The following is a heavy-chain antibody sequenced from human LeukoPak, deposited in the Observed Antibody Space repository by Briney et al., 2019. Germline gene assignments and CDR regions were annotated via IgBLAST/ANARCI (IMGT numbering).Heavy chain of an antibody. CDR1: GFTFSGYG. CDR2: IRYDGSNK. D-gene: IGHD5-24*01. J-gene: IGHJ3*02. Sequence: GGSLRLSCAASGFTFSGYGMHWVRQAPGKGLGGVAFIRYDGSNKYYADPVKGRFTISRDNSKNTLYLQMNSLRAEDTAVYYCARDNVGYNLPDAFDIWGHGTMVTVSS. CDR3: ARDNVGYNLPDAFDI. V-gene: IGHV3-30*02.